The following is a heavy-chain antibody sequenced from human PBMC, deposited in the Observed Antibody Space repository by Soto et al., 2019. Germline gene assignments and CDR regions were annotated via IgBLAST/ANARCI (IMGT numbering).Heavy chain of an antibody. V-gene: IGHV4-4*02. CDR2: IYHSGST. Sequence: QVQLQESGPGLVKPSGTLSLTCAVSGGSISSSNWWSWVRQPPGKGLEWIGEIYHSGSTNYNPSLNTRVTLTGAKAKNPSPLKRSSRTAADTAVYYCARGGYCSGGSCYRDFDYVGQGTLVAVSS. CDR1: GGSISSSNW. D-gene: IGHD2-15*01. CDR3: ARGGYCSGGSCYRDFDY. J-gene: IGHJ4*02.